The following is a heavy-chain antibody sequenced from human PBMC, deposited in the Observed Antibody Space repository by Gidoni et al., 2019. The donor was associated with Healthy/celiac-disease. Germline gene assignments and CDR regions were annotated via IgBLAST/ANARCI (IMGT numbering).Heavy chain of an antibody. D-gene: IGHD3-3*01. CDR2: ISGSGGST. Sequence: EVQLVESGGGLVQPGGSLRLSCAASGFTFTSYAMSWVRQAPGKGLEWVSAISGSGGSTYYADSVKGRFTISRDNSKNTLYLQMNSLRAEDTAVYYCAKGLTYYDFWSGYSFDYWGQGTLVTVSS. J-gene: IGHJ4*02. CDR1: GFTFTSYA. CDR3: AKGLTYYDFWSGYSFDY. V-gene: IGHV3-23*04.